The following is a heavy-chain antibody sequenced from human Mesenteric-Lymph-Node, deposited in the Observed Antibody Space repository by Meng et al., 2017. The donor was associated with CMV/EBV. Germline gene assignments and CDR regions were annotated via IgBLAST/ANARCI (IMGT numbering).Heavy chain of an antibody. CDR1: GLTFSSYW. V-gene: IGHV3-74*01. CDR3: ARPYCSSTRCTLDY. D-gene: IGHD2-2*01. CDR2: INSDGSST. Sequence: GESLKISCEVSGLTFSSYWMHWVRQVPGKGLVWFSRINSDGSSTTYADSGKGRFTVSRDNAKNTLYLQMNSLRAEDTAVYYCARPYCSSTRCTLDYWGQGALVTVSS. J-gene: IGHJ4*02.